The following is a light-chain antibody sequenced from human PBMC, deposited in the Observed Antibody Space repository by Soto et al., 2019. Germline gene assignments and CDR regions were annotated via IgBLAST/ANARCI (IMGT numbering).Light chain of an antibody. J-gene: IGKJ1*01. CDR3: QQYNNWPPDRT. V-gene: IGKV3-15*01. CDR2: GAS. CDR1: KGVGSN. Sequence: EIVMTQSPATLSVSPGEKAPLSSRPSKGVGSNLAWYQQKPGQAPRPLIYGASTRATGIPARFSGSGSGTEFTLTISSLQSEDFAIYFCQQYNNWPPDRTFGQGTKVEIK.